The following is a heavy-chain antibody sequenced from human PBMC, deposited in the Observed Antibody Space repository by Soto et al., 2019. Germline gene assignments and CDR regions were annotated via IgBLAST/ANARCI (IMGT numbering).Heavy chain of an antibody. CDR1: GFTFGSYA. D-gene: IGHD5-18*01. J-gene: IGHJ5*02. Sequence: GGSLRLSCAASGFTFGSYAMIWVRQAPGKGLVWVSTISSSGDGAYYADSVKGRFTVSRDNSMNTLYMQMNSLRAEDTAVYYCAKSDTALSYGFDPWGQGTVVTVSS. CDR2: ISSSGDGA. V-gene: IGHV3-23*01. CDR3: AKSDTALSYGFDP.